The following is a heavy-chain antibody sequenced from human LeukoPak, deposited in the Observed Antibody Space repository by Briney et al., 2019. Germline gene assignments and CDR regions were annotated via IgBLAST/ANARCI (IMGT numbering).Heavy chain of an antibody. D-gene: IGHD3-10*01. CDR3: ARISPLRITMVRGVNPNYYYGMDV. CDR2: INHSGST. J-gene: IGHJ6*04. V-gene: IGHV4-34*01. Sequence: PSETLSLTCAVYGGSYSGYYWSWIRQLPGKGLEWIGEINHSGSTNYNPSLKSRVTISVDTSKNQFSLKLSSVTAADTAVYYCARISPLRITMVRGVNPNYYYGMDVWGKGTTVTVPS. CDR1: GGSYSGYY.